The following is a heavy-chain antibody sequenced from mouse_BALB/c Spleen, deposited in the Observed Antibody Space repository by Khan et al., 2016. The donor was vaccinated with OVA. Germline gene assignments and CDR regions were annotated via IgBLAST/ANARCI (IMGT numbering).Heavy chain of an antibody. V-gene: IGHV1-77*01. D-gene: IGHD1-2*01. CDR1: GYTFPDYY. CDR2: ISPGGGDT. Sequence: QIQLVQSGAELARPGASVKLSCKASGYTFPDYYINWVKQRTGQGLEWIGEISPGGGDTYYNERFKGKGTLTAGKSSSTAYMQLSSLTSAASAVYFCARRNYFGYTFAYGGQGTLVTVSA. CDR3: ARRNYFGYTFAY. J-gene: IGHJ3*01.